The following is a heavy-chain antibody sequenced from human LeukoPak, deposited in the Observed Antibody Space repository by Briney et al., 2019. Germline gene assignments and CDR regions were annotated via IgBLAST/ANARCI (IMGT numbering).Heavy chain of an antibody. Sequence: GGSLRLSCAASGFTFSSYAMSWVRRAPGKGLEWVSAISGSGGSTYYADSVKGRFTISRDNSKNTLYLQMNSLRAEDTAVYYCAKMRGDILTGYYRGWFDPWGQGTLVTVSS. V-gene: IGHV3-23*01. D-gene: IGHD3-9*01. CDR1: GFTFSSYA. CDR3: AKMRGDILTGYYRGWFDP. J-gene: IGHJ5*02. CDR2: ISGSGGST.